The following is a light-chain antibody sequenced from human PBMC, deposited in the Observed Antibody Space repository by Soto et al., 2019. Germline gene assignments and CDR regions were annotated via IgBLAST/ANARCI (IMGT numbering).Light chain of an antibody. J-gene: IGKJ5*01. CDR2: GAS. CDR3: QQRHMWPIT. V-gene: IGKV3-11*01. CDR1: QSVTKN. Sequence: EFVLPQHPSTLSLSPGARATLSCRVSQSVTKNSLNGYQQKPARAPRLLIFGASTRATSIPARFSGGGSGTDFTLTISSLEPEDSAVYYCQQRHMWPITFGQGTRLDI.